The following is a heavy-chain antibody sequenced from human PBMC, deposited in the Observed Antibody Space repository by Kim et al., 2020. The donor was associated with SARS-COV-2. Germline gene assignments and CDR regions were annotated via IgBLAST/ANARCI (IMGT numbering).Heavy chain of an antibody. V-gene: IGHV3-21*01. D-gene: IGHD4-17*01. Sequence: GGSLRLSCAASGFTFSSYSMNWVRQAPGKGLEWVSSISSSSSYIYYADSVKGRFTISRDNAKNSLYLQMNSLRAEDTAVYYCASADYGDPGMGSYYYGMDVWGQGTTVTVSS. J-gene: IGHJ6*02. CDR3: ASADYGDPGMGSYYYGMDV. CDR2: ISSSSSYI. CDR1: GFTFSSYS.